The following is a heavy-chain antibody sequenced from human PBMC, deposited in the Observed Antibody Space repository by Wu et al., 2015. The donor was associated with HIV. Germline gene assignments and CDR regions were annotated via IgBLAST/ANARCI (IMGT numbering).Heavy chain of an antibody. D-gene: IGHD5-12*01. Sequence: QVQLAQSGAEVKKPGSSVRVSCKASGGTFSSYTFNWVRQAPGQGLEWMGRIIPISGTTDYAQKFQARLTITTDELRTTAYMELSSLKSEDTAVYYCARNTDSVATSLYSLGVWGQGTVVTVSS. J-gene: IGHJ6*02. CDR3: ARNTDSVATSLYSLGV. V-gene: IGHV1-69*05. CDR1: GGTFSSYT. CDR2: IIPISGTT.